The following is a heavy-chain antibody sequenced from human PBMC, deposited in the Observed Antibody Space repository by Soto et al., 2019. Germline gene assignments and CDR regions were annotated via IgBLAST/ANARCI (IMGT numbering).Heavy chain of an antibody. CDR3: ARDIRRKGVHYYYYMDV. Sequence: QVQLVQSGAEVKKPGSSVKVSCKASGGTFSSYTISWVRQAPGQGLEWMGRIIPILGIANYAQKFQGRVTITADKSTSTAYMELSSLRSEDTAVYYCARDIRRKGVHYYYYMDVWGKGTTVTVSS. J-gene: IGHJ6*03. D-gene: IGHD3-16*01. CDR2: IIPILGIA. V-gene: IGHV1-69*08. CDR1: GGTFSSYT.